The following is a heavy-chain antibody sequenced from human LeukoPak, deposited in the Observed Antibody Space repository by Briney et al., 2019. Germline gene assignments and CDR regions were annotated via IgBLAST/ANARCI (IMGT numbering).Heavy chain of an antibody. CDR3: ARDYIGTTYYYDSSGYSDY. J-gene: IGHJ4*02. Sequence: SETLSLTCTVSGGSISSSSYYWGWIRQPPGKGLEWIGSIYYSGSTYYNPSLKSRVSISVDTSKNQFSLKLSSVTAADTAVYYCARDYIGTTYYYDSSGYSDYWGQGTLVTVSS. V-gene: IGHV4-39*02. CDR1: GGSISSSSYY. D-gene: IGHD3-22*01. CDR2: IYYSGST.